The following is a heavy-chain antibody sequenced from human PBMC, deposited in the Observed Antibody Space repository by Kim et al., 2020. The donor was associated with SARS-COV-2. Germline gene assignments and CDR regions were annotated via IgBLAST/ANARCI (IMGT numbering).Heavy chain of an antibody. CDR1: GFTFGTYA. CDR3: AREPFGSGNDY. V-gene: IGHV3-23*05. D-gene: IGHD3-10*01. CDR2: ISNTEIT. Sequence: GGSLRLSCVASGFTFGTYAMSWVRQAPGGGLECVSTISNTEITHADSVKGRFTISRDDSRDILYLQMSSLRVEDTAIYYCAREPFGSGNDYWGQGTLVTVSP. J-gene: IGHJ4*02.